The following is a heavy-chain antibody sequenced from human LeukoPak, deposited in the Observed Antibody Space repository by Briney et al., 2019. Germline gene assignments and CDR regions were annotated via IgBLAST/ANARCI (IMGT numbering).Heavy chain of an antibody. Sequence: PSETLSLTCTVSGGSLSSSSYYWGWIRQPPGKGLEWIGSIYYSGSTYYNPSLKSRVTISVDTSKNQFSLKLSSVTAADTAVYYCARLFPLWFGELLSTEYFQHWGQGTLVTVSS. J-gene: IGHJ1*01. CDR1: GGSLSSSSYY. D-gene: IGHD3-10*01. CDR2: IYYSGST. V-gene: IGHV4-39*01. CDR3: ARLFPLWFGELLSTEYFQH.